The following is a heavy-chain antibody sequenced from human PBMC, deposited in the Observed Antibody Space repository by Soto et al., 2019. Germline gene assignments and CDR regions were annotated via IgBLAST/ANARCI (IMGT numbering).Heavy chain of an antibody. CDR2: IIPIFGTA. CDR1: GGTFSSYA. V-gene: IGHV1-69*01. CDR3: ARGPAPLYSSGSWRGY. Sequence: QVQLVQSGAEVKKPGSSVKVSCKASGGTFSSYAISWVRQAPGQGLEWMGGIIPIFGTANYAQKFQGRVTITADESTSTAYIELSSLRSEDTAVYYCARGPAPLYSSGSWRGYWGQGTLVTVSS. D-gene: IGHD3-10*01. J-gene: IGHJ4*02.